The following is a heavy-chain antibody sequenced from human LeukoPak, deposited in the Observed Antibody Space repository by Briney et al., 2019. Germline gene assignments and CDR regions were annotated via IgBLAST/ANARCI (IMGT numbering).Heavy chain of an antibody. CDR1: GSNFTRYW. CDR3: ATIYPTTSPPFDY. J-gene: IGHJ4*02. Sequence: GESLQISCKGSGSNFTRYWIGWGRQVPGKGVEWMGIIYPSDSDTRYSPSFQGQVTISADKSISTAYLQWSSLKASDTAMYYCATIYPTTSPPFDYWGQGTLVTVSS. V-gene: IGHV5-51*01. CDR2: IYPSDSDT. D-gene: IGHD1-26*01.